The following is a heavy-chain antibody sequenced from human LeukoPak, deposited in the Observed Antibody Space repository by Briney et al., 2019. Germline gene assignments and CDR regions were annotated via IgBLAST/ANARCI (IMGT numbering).Heavy chain of an antibody. Sequence: GGSLRLSCAASGFSFSSYWMHWVRQAPGKGLVWVSRINSDGSSIGYADSVKGRFTTSRDNAKNTLYLQMNSLRVEDTAVYYCARATAGDLGYWGQGTLVTVSS. CDR2: INSDGSSI. CDR1: GFSFSSYW. CDR3: ARATAGDLGY. D-gene: IGHD2-8*02. J-gene: IGHJ4*02. V-gene: IGHV3-74*01.